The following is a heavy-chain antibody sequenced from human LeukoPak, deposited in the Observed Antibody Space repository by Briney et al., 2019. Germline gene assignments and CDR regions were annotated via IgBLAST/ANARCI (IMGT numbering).Heavy chain of an antibody. CDR2: INHSGST. CDR3: ARGGRAYYYDSSGYTRFPDY. Sequence: SETLTLTCAVYGGSFSGYYWSWIRQPPGKGLEWIGEINHSGSTNYNPSLKSRVTISVDTSKNQFSLKLSSVTAADTAVYYCARGGRAYYYDSSGYTRFPDYWGQGTLVTVSS. V-gene: IGHV4-34*01. CDR1: GGSFSGYY. D-gene: IGHD3-22*01. J-gene: IGHJ4*02.